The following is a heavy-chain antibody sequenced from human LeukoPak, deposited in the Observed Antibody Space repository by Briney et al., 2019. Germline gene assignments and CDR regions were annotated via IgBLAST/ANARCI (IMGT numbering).Heavy chain of an antibody. V-gene: IGHV3-21*01. CDR1: GFTFSSYS. CDR3: ARDRSGYYYFDY. Sequence: GGSLRLSCAASGFTFSSYSMNWVRQAPGKGLEWVSSISSSSSYIYYADSVKGRFTISRDNAKNSLYLQMNSLRAEDTAVYYCARDRSGYYYFDYWGREPWSPSPQ. D-gene: IGHD3-22*01. CDR2: ISSSSSYI. J-gene: IGHJ4*02.